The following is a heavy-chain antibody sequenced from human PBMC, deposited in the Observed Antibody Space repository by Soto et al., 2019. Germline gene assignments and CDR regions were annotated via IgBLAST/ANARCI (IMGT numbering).Heavy chain of an antibody. Sequence: GGSLRLSCTASGLTFGAYALSWFRQAPGKGLEWVGFIRSKAYGGTTEYADSVKGRFTISRDNAKNSLYLQMNSLRADDTAVYYCARVPYGGSYWREFDYWGQGTLVTVSS. CDR3: ARVPYGGSYWREFDY. J-gene: IGHJ4*02. V-gene: IGHV3-49*03. CDR1: GLTFGAYA. D-gene: IGHD1-26*01. CDR2: IRSKAYGGTT.